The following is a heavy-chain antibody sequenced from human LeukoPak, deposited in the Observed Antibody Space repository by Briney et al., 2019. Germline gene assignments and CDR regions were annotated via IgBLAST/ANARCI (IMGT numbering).Heavy chain of an antibody. J-gene: IGHJ4*02. Sequence: GGSLRLSCAASGFTFSSYSVNWVRQAPRKGLEWVSSISSSSSYIYYTDSVKGRFTISRDNAKNSLYLQMNSLRAEDTAVYYCARGAANSYYFDYWGQGTLVTVSS. CDR2: ISSSSSYI. V-gene: IGHV3-21*01. CDR1: GFTFSSYS. D-gene: IGHD2-15*01. CDR3: ARGAANSYYFDY.